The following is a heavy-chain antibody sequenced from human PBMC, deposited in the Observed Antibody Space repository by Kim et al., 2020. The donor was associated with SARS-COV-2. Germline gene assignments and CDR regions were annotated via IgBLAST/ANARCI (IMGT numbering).Heavy chain of an antibody. CDR2: NYYSGST. D-gene: IGHD3-16*01. CDR1: GGSISNYY. Sequence: SETLSLTCTVSGGSISNYYWSWIRQPPGKGLEWIGYNYYSGSTNYNPSLRSRVTISVDTSKNQFSLKLSSVTAADTAVYYCARGGARSVAFDIWGQGTMVTVSS. CDR3: ARGGARSVAFDI. V-gene: IGHV4-59*01. J-gene: IGHJ3*02.